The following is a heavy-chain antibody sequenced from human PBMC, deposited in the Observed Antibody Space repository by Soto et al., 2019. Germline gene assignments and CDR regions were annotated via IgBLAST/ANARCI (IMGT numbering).Heavy chain of an antibody. CDR3: TTDDLSGTALRSNFDY. D-gene: IGHD1-1*01. Sequence: GGSLRLSCAASGFTFIHAWMNWVRQAPGKGLEWVGRIKSKAHGGTTDYGAPVKGRFTISRDDSKNTVYLQMNSLKTEDTAVYYCTTDDLSGTALRSNFDYWGQGTLVTVSS. CDR1: GFTFIHAW. V-gene: IGHV3-15*07. CDR2: IKSKAHGGTT. J-gene: IGHJ4*02.